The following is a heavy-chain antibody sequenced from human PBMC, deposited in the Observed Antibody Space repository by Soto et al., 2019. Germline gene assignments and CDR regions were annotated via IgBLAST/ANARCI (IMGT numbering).Heavy chain of an antibody. D-gene: IGHD3-22*01. CDR2: ISSTSTYI. CDR3: ARDLAAIYYESSGFQGVAFDI. J-gene: IGHJ3*02. Sequence: GSLRLSCAASGFTFSSYTMNWVRQAPGKGLEWVSTISSTSTYIYYADSLKGRFTISRDNAKNSMYLQMNSLGAEDTAVYYCARDLAAIYYESSGFQGVAFDIWGQGTMVTVSS. V-gene: IGHV3-21*01. CDR1: GFTFSSYT.